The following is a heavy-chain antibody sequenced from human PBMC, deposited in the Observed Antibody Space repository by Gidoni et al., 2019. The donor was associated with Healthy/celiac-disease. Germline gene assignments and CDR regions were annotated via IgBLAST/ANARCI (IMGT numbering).Heavy chain of an antibody. CDR2: MNPNSGNT. CDR3: ARVVGSGLSPN. V-gene: IGHV1-8*01. D-gene: IGHD6-19*01. CDR1: GYTFTRYD. J-gene: IGHJ4*02. Sequence: QVQLVPSGAEVQKPGASVKVSCKASGYTFTRYDINWVRQATGQGLEWLGWMNPNSGNTGYAQKFQGRVTMTRSTSISTAYMELGSLRSEDTAVYYCARVVGSGLSPNWGQGTLVTVSS.